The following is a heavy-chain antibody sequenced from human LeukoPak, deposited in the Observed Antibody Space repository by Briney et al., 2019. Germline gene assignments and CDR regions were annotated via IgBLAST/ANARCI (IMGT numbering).Heavy chain of an antibody. J-gene: IGHJ4*02. CDR1: GFTFSSYG. D-gene: IGHD3-22*01. V-gene: IGHV3-30*02. CDR2: IRYDGSNK. Sequence: PGGSLRLSCAASGFTFSSYGMHWVRQAPGKGLEWVAFIRYDGSNKYYADSVKGRFTISRDNSKNTLYLQMNSLRAEDTAVYYCAKSGVSPTYYYDSSGSLFDYWGQGTLVTVSS. CDR3: AKSGVSPTYYYDSSGSLFDY.